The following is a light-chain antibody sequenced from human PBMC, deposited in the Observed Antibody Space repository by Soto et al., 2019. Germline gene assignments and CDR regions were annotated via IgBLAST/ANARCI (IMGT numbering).Light chain of an antibody. Sequence: DIQMTQSPSTLSASVGDRFTITCRASQSISTWLAWYQQKPGKAPXXLIYDASSLESGVPQRFSGSGSGTEFTLTISSLQTDDFSTDYCQQYHSYWTFGQGTKVDIK. CDR2: DAS. V-gene: IGKV1-5*01. CDR3: QQYHSYWT. J-gene: IGKJ1*01. CDR1: QSISTW.